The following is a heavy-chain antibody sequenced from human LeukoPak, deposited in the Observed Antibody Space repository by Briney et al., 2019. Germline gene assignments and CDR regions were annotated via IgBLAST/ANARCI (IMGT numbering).Heavy chain of an antibody. CDR1: GFSFSSYW. CDR3: ARVSGAAAGKGDY. J-gene: IGHJ4*02. CDR2: INSDGSST. V-gene: IGHV3-74*01. D-gene: IGHD6-13*01. Sequence: GGSLRLSCAASGFSFSSYWMHWVRQAPGKGLVWVSRINSDGSSTSYADSVKGRFTISRDNAKNTLYLQMNSLRLEDTAVYYCARVSGAAAGKGDYWGQGALVTVSS.